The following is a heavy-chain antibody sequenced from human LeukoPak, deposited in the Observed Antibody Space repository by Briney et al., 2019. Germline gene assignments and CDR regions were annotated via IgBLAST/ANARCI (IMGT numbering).Heavy chain of an antibody. CDR3: ARDPLPRGSGMD. CDR1: GGSISSGGYC. D-gene: IGHD3-10*01. J-gene: IGHJ4*02. Sequence: SETLSLTCTVSGGSISSGGYCWSWIRQHPGKGLEWIGYIYYSGSTYYNPSLKSRVTISVDTSKNQCSLKLSSVTAADTAVYYCARDPLPRGSGMDWGQGTLVTVSS. V-gene: IGHV4-31*03. CDR2: IYYSGST.